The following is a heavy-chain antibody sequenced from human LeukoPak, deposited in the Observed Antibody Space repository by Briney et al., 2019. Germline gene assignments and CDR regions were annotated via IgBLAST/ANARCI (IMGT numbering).Heavy chain of an antibody. J-gene: IGHJ4*02. V-gene: IGHV3-21*05. D-gene: IGHD3-10*01. CDR3: ASLYYYGSGSSYFDY. CDR2: ISSSSSYT. CDR1: GFTFSSYW. Sequence: GSLRLSCAASGFTFSSYWMSWVRQAPGKGLEWVSYISSSSSYTNYADSVKGRFTISRDNAKNSLYLQMNSLRAEDTAVYYCASLYYYGSGSSYFDYWGQGTLVTVSS.